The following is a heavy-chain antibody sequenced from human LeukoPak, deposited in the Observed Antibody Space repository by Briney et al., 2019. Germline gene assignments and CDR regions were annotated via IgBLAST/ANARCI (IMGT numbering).Heavy chain of an antibody. J-gene: IGHJ4*02. CDR2: IYYSGST. Sequence: PSETLSLTCTVSGGSISSSSYHWGWIRQPPGKGLEWIGSIYYSGSTYYNPSLKSRVTMSVDTSKNQFSLKLSSVTAADTAVYYCARTPYDFWSGYWRTQFDYWGQGTLVTVSS. CDR1: GGSISSSSYH. CDR3: ARTPYDFWSGYWRTQFDY. V-gene: IGHV4-39*01. D-gene: IGHD3-3*01.